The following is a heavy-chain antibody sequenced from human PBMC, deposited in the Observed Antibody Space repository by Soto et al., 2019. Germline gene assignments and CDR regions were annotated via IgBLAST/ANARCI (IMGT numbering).Heavy chain of an antibody. Sequence: GGSLRLSCAASGFTFSSYSMHWVRQAPGKGLDWVAVISYDGSNKYYADSVKGRFTISRDNSQNTLYLHASSLRPDDTAVYYCARVYSSLDYGIDYWGQGTLVTVSS. CDR2: ISYDGSNK. D-gene: IGHD6-19*01. V-gene: IGHV3-30-3*01. CDR1: GFTFSSYS. J-gene: IGHJ4*02. CDR3: ARVYSSLDYGIDY.